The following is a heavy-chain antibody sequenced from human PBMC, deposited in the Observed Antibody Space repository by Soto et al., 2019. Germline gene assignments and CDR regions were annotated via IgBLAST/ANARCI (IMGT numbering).Heavy chain of an antibody. CDR3: AREPVGPDWYFDL. Sequence: DVQLLESGGGLVQPGGSLRLSCAASGFTFRSYAMSWVRQAPGKGLEWVSGISGSGISTHYADSVKGRVTVSRDNSKNTLYLQMNSLRAEATAVYNCAREPVGPDWYFDLWGRGTLVTVSS. CDR1: GFTFRSYA. CDR2: ISGSGIST. V-gene: IGHV3-23*01. J-gene: IGHJ2*01.